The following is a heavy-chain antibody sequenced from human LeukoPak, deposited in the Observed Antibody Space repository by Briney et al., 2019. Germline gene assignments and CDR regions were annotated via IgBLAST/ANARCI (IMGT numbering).Heavy chain of an antibody. V-gene: IGHV4-59*08. Sequence: SETLSLTCTVSGGSISSYYWSWIRQPPGKGLEWIGYIYYSGSTNYNPSLKSRVTISVDTSKNQFSLKLSSVTAADTAVYYCARHGHYYDSSGFDPWGQGTLVTVSS. CDR1: GGSISSYY. CDR2: IYYSGST. J-gene: IGHJ5*02. CDR3: ARHGHYYDSSGFDP. D-gene: IGHD3-22*01.